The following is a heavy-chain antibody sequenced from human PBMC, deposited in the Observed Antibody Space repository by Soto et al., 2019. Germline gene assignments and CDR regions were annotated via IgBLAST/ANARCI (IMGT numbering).Heavy chain of an antibody. J-gene: IGHJ6*03. CDR2: INSDGSVS. CDR3: ARGDCVGGTCYSLAGYFYYYMDV. D-gene: IGHD2-15*01. V-gene: IGHV3-74*01. CDR1: GFTFGNYW. Sequence: EVQLVESGGGLVQPGGSLRLSCAASGFTFGNYWMYWVRQAPGKGLVWVSRINSDGSVSSYADSVKGRLTISRDNVKNTLYLQMDSLRVEDTAVYYCARGDCVGGTCYSLAGYFYYYMDVWGKGTTVTVFS.